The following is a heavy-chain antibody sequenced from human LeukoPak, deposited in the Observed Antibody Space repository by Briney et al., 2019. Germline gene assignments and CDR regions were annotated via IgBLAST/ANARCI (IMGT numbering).Heavy chain of an antibody. J-gene: IGHJ4*02. D-gene: IGHD3-22*01. V-gene: IGHV4-34*01. CDR3: ARGPPLAYYGTGGYYFFDY. CDR2: VNHSGST. CDR1: GGSFGGYF. Sequence: PSETLSLTCSAYGGSFGGYFWSWIRQPPGEGLELIGEVNHSGSTNYNPSLKSRVTISVDTSRTQFSLNLRSVTAADTAVYYCARGPPLAYYGTGGYYFFDYWGQGILVTVSP.